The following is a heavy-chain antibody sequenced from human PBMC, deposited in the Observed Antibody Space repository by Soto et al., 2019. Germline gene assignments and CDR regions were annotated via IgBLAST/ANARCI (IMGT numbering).Heavy chain of an antibody. D-gene: IGHD6-19*01. J-gene: IGHJ4*02. V-gene: IGHV4-59*01. CDR2: IHHSGST. CDR3: ARVGGSGWNFDS. Sequence: SETLSLTCTVSGGSIDSYYWSWIRQPPGKGLEWIGYIHHSGSTNYSPSLKSRVTISVDTSKNQFSLKLSSMTAADTAIYYCARVGGSGWNFDSWGQGILVTVSS. CDR1: GGSIDSYY.